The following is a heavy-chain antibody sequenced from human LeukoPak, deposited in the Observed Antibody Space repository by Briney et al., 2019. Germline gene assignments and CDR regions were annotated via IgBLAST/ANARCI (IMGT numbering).Heavy chain of an antibody. Sequence: PGGSLRHSCASSGFTFSDYYMSWIRQAPGKGLEWVSHISGSSTYTNYADSVKGRFTISRDNANNSLYLQMNSLTAEDTAVFYCARVGSRGYYFDYWGQGTLVSVSS. CDR1: GFTFSDYY. J-gene: IGHJ4*02. CDR3: ARVGSRGYYFDY. V-gene: IGHV3-11*06. D-gene: IGHD1-26*01. CDR2: ISGSSTYT.